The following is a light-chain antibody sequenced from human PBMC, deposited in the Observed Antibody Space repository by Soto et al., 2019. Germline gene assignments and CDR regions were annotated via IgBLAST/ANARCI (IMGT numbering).Light chain of an antibody. V-gene: IGLV2-14*01. CDR1: SSDVGGYNY. CDR2: DVS. J-gene: IGLJ2*01. Sequence: QSVLTQPASVSGSPGQSITISFTGTSSDVGGYNYVSWYQQHPGKAPKLMIYDVSKRPSGVSNRFSGSKSGNTASLTISGLQAEDEADYYCSSYTISRTLMVFGGGTKLTVL. CDR3: SSYTISRTLMV.